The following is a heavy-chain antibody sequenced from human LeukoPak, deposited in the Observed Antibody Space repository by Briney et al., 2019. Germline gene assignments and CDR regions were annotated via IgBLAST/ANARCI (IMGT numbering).Heavy chain of an antibody. D-gene: IGHD2-2*01. J-gene: IGHJ1*01. Sequence: GASLRLSCAASGFTFSSFGMYWVRQPPGKGLEWVAAVSFDGDNEDYGDSVKGRFTISRDNSKNTLYLQMNSLRAEDTAVYYCASGGCSGTTCSFRHWGQGTLVTVSS. CDR1: GFTFSSFG. CDR3: ASGGCSGTTCSFRH. CDR2: VSFDGDNE. V-gene: IGHV3-30*04.